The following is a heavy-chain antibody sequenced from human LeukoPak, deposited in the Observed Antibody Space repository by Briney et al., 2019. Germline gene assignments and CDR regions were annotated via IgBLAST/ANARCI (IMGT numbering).Heavy chain of an antibody. D-gene: IGHD3-10*01. J-gene: IGHJ4*02. V-gene: IGHV3-23*01. Sequence: GGSLRLSCAASVFTFSSYSMSWVRQAPGKGLEWVSAISGSGGSTYYADSVKGRFTISRDNSKNTLYLQMNSLRAEDTAVYYCAKPYHYYGSGSYLPFDYWGQGTLVTVSS. CDR3: AKPYHYYGSGSYLPFDY. CDR1: VFTFSSYS. CDR2: ISGSGGST.